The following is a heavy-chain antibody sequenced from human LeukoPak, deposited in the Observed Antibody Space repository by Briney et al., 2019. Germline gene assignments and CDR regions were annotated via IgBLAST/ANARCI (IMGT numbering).Heavy chain of an antibody. CDR3: ARASGSYPNPVDY. V-gene: IGHV1-18*01. D-gene: IGHD1-26*01. Sequence: AAVHVTCKASVYIFTSYGISWVRQAAAQGGEWMGWISAYNGNTNHAKKLQGRVTITTDTSTSTAYMELRSLRSDDTAVYYCARASGSYPNPVDYWGQGTLVTVSS. CDR2: ISAYNGNT. CDR1: VYIFTSYG. J-gene: IGHJ4*02.